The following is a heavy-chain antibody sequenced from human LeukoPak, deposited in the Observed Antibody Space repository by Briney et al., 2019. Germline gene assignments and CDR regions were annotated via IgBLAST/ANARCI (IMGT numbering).Heavy chain of an antibody. CDR1: GYTFTSYY. D-gene: IGHD5-24*01. CDR2: ISAYNGNT. CDR3: ARLKGRDGYTVRY. Sequence: ASVKVSYKASGYTFTSYYMHWVRQAPGQGLEWMGWISAYNGNTNYAQKLQGRVTMTTDTSTSTAYMELRSLRSDDTAVYYCARLKGRDGYTVRYWGQGTLVTVSS. V-gene: IGHV1-18*04. J-gene: IGHJ4*02.